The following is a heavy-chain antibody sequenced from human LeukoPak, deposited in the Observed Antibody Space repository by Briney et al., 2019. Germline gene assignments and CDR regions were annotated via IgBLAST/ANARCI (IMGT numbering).Heavy chain of an antibody. CDR2: IYYTGTT. CDR3: ARRSSGGWRYFDF. CDR1: GGSISSYH. Sequence: SETLSLTCTVSGGSISSYHWSWIRQSPGKGLEWIGYIYYTGTTNYNPSLKSRVTISVDTSKNQFSLKVNSVTAADTAVYYCARRSSGGWRYFDFWGQGTLVTVSS. V-gene: IGHV4-59*08. D-gene: IGHD6-25*01. J-gene: IGHJ4*02.